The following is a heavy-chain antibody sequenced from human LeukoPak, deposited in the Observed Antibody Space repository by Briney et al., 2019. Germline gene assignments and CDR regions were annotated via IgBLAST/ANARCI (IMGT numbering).Heavy chain of an antibody. J-gene: IGHJ4*02. CDR1: GYTFTGYY. CDR3: ANSHDPTVTTPVGY. CDR2: INPNSGGT. V-gene: IGHV1-2*02. D-gene: IGHD4-17*01. Sequence: ASVKVSCKASGYTFTGYYMHWVRQAPGQGLEWMGWINPNSGGTNYTQKFQGRVTMTRDTSISTAYMELSRLRSDDTAVYYCANSHDPTVTTPVGYWGQGTLVTVSS.